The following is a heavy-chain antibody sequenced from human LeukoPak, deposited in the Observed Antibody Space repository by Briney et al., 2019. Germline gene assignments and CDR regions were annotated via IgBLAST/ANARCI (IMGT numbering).Heavy chain of an antibody. V-gene: IGHV3-64*01. J-gene: IGHJ4*02. CDR2: IRDNGGTT. Sequence: GGSLRLSCAASGFTFSNYAMHWVRQAPGKGLEYVSAIRDNGGTTYYVNSVKGRFTISRDNSKNTLYLQMGSLRLEDMAMYYCARDLGGSPSDWGQGTLVTVSS. CDR3: ARDLGGSPSD. CDR1: GFTFSNYA. D-gene: IGHD1-26*01.